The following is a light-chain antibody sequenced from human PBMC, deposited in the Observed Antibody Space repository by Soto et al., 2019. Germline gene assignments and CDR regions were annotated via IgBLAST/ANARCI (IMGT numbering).Light chain of an antibody. CDR1: QSIRSY. CDR3: QQTSSTPT. CDR2: AAS. Sequence: IRLSQSPSSLSASVGDRLTITCRASQSIRSYLNWYQQKPGKAPKLLIYAASSLQTGVSSRFSGSGSGTDFTLTISNLQPEDFATYYCQQTSSTPTFGGGTKVDIK. J-gene: IGKJ4*01. V-gene: IGKV1-39*01.